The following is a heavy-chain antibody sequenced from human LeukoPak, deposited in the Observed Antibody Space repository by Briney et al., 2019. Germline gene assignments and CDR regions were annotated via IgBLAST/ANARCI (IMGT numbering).Heavy chain of an antibody. J-gene: IGHJ4*02. CDR2: ISAYNGNT. D-gene: IGHD3-3*01. CDR3: ARDSPRGVLRFLDPGVDY. Sequence: ASVKVSCKVSGYTFTSYGISWVRQAPGQGLEWMGWISAYNGNTNYAQKLQGRVTMTTDTSTSTAYMELRSLRSDDTAVYYCARDSPRGVLRFLDPGVDYWGQGTLVTVSS. CDR1: GYTFTSYG. V-gene: IGHV1-18*01.